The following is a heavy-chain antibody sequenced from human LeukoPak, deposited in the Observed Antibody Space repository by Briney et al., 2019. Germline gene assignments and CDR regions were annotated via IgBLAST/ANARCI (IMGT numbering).Heavy chain of an antibody. D-gene: IGHD3-22*01. Sequence: SGPTLVNPTQTLTLTCTFSGFSLSTSGVGVGWIRQPPGKALEWLALIYWDDDKRYSPSLKSRLTITKDTSKNQVVLTMTNMDPVDTATYYCAHRGSGYYDSSGYYQPHAFDIWGQGTMVTVSS. CDR2: IYWDDDK. CDR3: AHRGSGYYDSSGYYQPHAFDI. CDR1: GFSLSTSGVG. V-gene: IGHV2-5*02. J-gene: IGHJ3*02.